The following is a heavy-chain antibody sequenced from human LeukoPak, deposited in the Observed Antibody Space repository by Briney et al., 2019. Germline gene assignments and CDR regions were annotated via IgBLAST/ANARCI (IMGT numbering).Heavy chain of an antibody. J-gene: IGHJ4*02. CDR2: INPDTGDK. Sequence: ASVKVSCKASGYTFTIYHINWVRQASGQGLEWMTWINPDTGDKGYARKFQDRVTITTDTSISTAYMELSSLSSEDTAVYFCARTTSMTASGYDYWGQGTLVTVSS. CDR3: ARTTSMTASGYDY. CDR1: GYTFTIYH. V-gene: IGHV1-8*03. D-gene: IGHD4-17*01.